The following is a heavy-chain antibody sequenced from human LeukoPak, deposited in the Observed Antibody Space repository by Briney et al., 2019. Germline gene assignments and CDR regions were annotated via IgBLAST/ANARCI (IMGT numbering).Heavy chain of an antibody. D-gene: IGHD4-11*01. J-gene: IGHJ6*03. CDR2: IIPIFGTA. CDR1: GGTFSSYA. CDR3: ARGESNYMEYYYYYYMDV. Sequence: SVKVSCKASGGTFSSYAISWVRQAPGQGLEWMGRIIPIFGTANYAQKFQGRVTITTDESTSTAYMELSSLRSEDTAVYYCARGESNYMEYYYYYYMDVWGKGTTVTVSS. V-gene: IGHV1-69*05.